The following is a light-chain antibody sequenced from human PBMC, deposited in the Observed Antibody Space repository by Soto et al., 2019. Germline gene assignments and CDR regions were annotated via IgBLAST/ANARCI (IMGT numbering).Light chain of an antibody. CDR1: SGHSSYA. Sequence: QAVVTQSPSAAASLGASVKLTCTLSSGHSSYAIAWHQQQPEKGPRYLMNLNSDGSHSKGDGIPDRFSGSSSGAERYLTISSLQSEDEADYYCQTLGTGIQVFGGGTKLTVL. V-gene: IGLV4-69*01. CDR2: LNSDGSH. CDR3: QTLGTGIQV. J-gene: IGLJ3*02.